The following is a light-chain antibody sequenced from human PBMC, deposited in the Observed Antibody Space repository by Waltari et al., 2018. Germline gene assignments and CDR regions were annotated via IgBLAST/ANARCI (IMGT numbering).Light chain of an antibody. CDR2: PAS. V-gene: IGKV1-NL1*01. Sequence: QMTQSPSSLSASIGDRVTITCRASQGIRNSLVWYQLKPGTAPKLLLSPASTLDSGVPSRFSGSGSVTVYTLTISSLQPEDLATYSCQQFYSLPYTFGQGTRLEL. J-gene: IGKJ2*01. CDR1: QGIRNS. CDR3: QQFYSLPYT.